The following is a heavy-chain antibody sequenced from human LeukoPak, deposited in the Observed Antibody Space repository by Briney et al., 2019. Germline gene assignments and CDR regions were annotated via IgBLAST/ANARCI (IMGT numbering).Heavy chain of an antibody. Sequence: GASLRLSCAASGFTFSNYAMSWVRQAPGKGLGWVSAILGSGGSTYCADSVKGRFTVSRDNSKSTLYLQMNSLRAEDTALYYCAKWGDYDVLTGYYVPDYWGQGNLVTVSS. J-gene: IGHJ4*02. CDR1: GFTFSNYA. D-gene: IGHD3-9*01. CDR3: AKWGDYDVLTGYYVPDY. V-gene: IGHV3-23*01. CDR2: ILGSGGST.